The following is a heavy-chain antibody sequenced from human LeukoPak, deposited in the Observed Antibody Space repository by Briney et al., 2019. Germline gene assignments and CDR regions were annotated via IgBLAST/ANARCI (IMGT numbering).Heavy chain of an antibody. Sequence: GRSLRLSCAAPGFTFSSYGMHWVRQAPGKGLEWVAVIWYDGSNKYYADSVKGRFTISRDNSKNTLYLQMNSLRAEDTAVYYCARDYSKLDYWGQGTLVTVSS. CDR3: ARDYSKLDY. J-gene: IGHJ4*02. V-gene: IGHV3-33*01. CDR2: IWYDGSNK. CDR1: GFTFSSYG. D-gene: IGHD4-11*01.